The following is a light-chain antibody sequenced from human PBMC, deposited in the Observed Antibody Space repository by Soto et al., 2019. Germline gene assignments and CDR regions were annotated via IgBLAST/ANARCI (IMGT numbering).Light chain of an antibody. Sequence: AIQMTQSPSSLSASVGDRVTITCRASQDITNELGWYQQSPGKAPKLLIYAASTLQSGVPSRFSVSGSGTDFTLTISSLQPEDFATYFCLQDASYPLTFGGGTKVEI. CDR1: QDITNE. CDR3: LQDASYPLT. V-gene: IGKV1-6*01. CDR2: AAS. J-gene: IGKJ4*01.